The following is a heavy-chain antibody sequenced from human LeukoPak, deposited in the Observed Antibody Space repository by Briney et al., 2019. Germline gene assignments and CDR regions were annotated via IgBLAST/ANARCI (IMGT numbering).Heavy chain of an antibody. J-gene: IGHJ5*02. CDR3: ATSTYYDYVWGSYRLDT. CDR2: FDPEDGET. V-gene: IGHV1-24*01. CDR1: GYTLTELS. D-gene: IGHD3-16*01. Sequence: ASVKVSCKVSGYTLTELSMHWVRQAPGKGLEWMGGFDPEDGETIYAQKFQGRVTMTEDTSTDTGYMELSSLRSEDTAVYYCATSTYYDYVWGSYRLDTWGQGTLVTVSS.